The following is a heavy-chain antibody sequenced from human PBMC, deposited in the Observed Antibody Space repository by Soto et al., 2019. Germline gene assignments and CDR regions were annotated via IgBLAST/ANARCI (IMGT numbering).Heavy chain of an antibody. V-gene: IGHV4-34*01. Sequence: SETLSLTCAVYGGSFSGYYWSWIRQPPGKGLEWIGEINHSGSTNYNPSLKSRVTISVDTSKNQFSLKLSSVTAADTAVYYCARQSGDVYIAARQYNWFDPWGQGTLVTVSS. J-gene: IGHJ5*02. CDR3: ARQSGDVYIAARQYNWFDP. D-gene: IGHD6-6*01. CDR2: INHSGST. CDR1: GGSFSGYY.